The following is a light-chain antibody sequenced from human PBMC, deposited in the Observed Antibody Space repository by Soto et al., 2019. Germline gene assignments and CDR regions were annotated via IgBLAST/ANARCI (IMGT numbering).Light chain of an antibody. V-gene: IGKV3-15*01. Sequence: EIVMTQSPVTLSVSAGERATLSCRASQSVSSNLAWYQQKPGQAPSLIIYGAFTRATGIPARFSGTGSGTEFTLTISSLHSEDFALYYCQQYNDWWTFGKGTKVDIK. J-gene: IGKJ1*01. CDR2: GAF. CDR3: QQYNDWWT. CDR1: QSVSSN.